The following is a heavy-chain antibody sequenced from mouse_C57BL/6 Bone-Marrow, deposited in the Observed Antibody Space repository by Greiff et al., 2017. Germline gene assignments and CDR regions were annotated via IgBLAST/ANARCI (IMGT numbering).Heavy chain of an antibody. CDR1: GYTFTSYW. CDR3: ARPITTVVAWYFDV. D-gene: IGHD1-1*01. Sequence: QVQLQQPGAELVRPGTSVKLSCKASGYTFTSYWMHWVKQRPGQGLEWIGVIDPSYSYTNYNQKFKGKATLTVDTSSSTAYMQLSSLTSEDSAVYYCARPITTVVAWYFDVWGTGTTVTVSS. CDR2: IDPSYSYT. J-gene: IGHJ1*03. V-gene: IGHV1-59*01.